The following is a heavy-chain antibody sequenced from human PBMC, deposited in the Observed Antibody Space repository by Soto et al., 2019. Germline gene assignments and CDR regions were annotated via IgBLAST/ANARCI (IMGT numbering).Heavy chain of an antibody. D-gene: IGHD6-13*01. CDR3: AKVFGSAPDIAAAGTTTSDDWYFDL. CDR2: ISYDGSNK. J-gene: IGHJ2*01. V-gene: IGHV3-30*18. Sequence: PXGSLRLSCAAAGVTFSSYGMHWVRQAPGKGLEWVAVISYDGSNKYYADSVKGRFTISRDNSKNTLYLQMNSLRAEDTAVYYCAKVFGSAPDIAAAGTTTSDDWYFDLWGRGTLVTVSS. CDR1: GVTFSSYG.